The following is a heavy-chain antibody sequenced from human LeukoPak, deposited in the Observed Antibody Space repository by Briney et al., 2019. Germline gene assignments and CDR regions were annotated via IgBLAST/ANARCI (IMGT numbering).Heavy chain of an antibody. CDR1: GFTFSSYG. D-gene: IGHD6-13*01. V-gene: IGHV3-30*02. CDR3: AREDSSSWKIPDY. Sequence: GGSLRLSCAASGFTFSSYGMHWVRQAPGKGLEWVAFIRYDGSNKYYADSVKGRFTISRDNAKNSLYLQMNSLRAEDTAVYYCAREDSSSWKIPDYWGQGTLVTVSS. CDR2: IRYDGSNK. J-gene: IGHJ4*02.